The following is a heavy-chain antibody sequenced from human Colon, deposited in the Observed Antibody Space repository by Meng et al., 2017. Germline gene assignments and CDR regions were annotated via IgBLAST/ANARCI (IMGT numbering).Heavy chain of an antibody. CDR2: MNPNTANT. D-gene: IGHD3-16*02. Sequence: VQLLQSGPEVKKPGVSVKASCEASGYTFSNYEINWVRQATGQGLEWMGWMNPNTANTGYAQKFQGGVTMTRNTSISTAYMELSGLRSEDTAVYYCATGRGLRLGELSLVCDNWGQGTLVTVSS. CDR3: ATGRGLRLGELSLVCDN. V-gene: IGHV1-8*01. CDR1: GYTFSNYE. J-gene: IGHJ4*02.